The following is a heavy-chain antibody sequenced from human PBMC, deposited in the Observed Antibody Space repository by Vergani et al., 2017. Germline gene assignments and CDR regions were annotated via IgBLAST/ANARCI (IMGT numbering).Heavy chain of an antibody. D-gene: IGHD6-19*01. CDR2: VFHLGTL. CDR1: GVSITGGNY. J-gene: IGHJ5*02. Sequence: QVQLQESGPGLLRPSETLSLTCRVSGVSITGGNYWGWVRQSPVSGLEWLGSVFHLGTLYYNPSLKSRVTISVDTSKNQFSLKLSSVTAADTAVYFCARHSTVEWLVKLGWIDPWGQGILVTVSS. CDR3: ARHSTVEWLVKLGWIDP. V-gene: IGHV4-38-2*01.